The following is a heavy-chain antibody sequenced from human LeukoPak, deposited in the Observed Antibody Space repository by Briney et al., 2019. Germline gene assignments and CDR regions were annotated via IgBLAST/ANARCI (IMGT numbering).Heavy chain of an antibody. Sequence: ASVKVSCKASGYTFTSYYMHWVRQAPGQGLEWMGIINPSGGSTSYAQKFQGRVTMTRDTSTSTVYMELSSLRSEDTAVYYCARVGDPLAVAGMGISSRRGMDVWGQGTTVTVSS. CDR3: ARVGDPLAVAGMGISSRRGMDV. CDR1: GYTFTSYY. D-gene: IGHD6-19*01. J-gene: IGHJ6*02. CDR2: INPSGGST. V-gene: IGHV1-46*01.